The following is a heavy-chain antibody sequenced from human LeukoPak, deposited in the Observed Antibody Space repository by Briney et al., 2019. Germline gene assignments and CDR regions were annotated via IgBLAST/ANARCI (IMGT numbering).Heavy chain of an antibody. CDR3: ARRLPTSYGMDV. CDR1: GGSISSYY. J-gene: IGHJ6*02. V-gene: IGHV4-59*08. Sequence: SETLSLTCTVSGGSISSYYWSWIRQPPGEALQWIGYIFFTGNTNYNPSLRSRVTISIDTSKNQFSPQLSSVTAADTAVYYCARRLPTSYGMDVWGQGTTVTVSS. CDR2: IFFTGNT.